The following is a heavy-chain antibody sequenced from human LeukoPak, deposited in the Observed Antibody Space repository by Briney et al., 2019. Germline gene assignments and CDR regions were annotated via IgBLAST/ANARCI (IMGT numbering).Heavy chain of an antibody. V-gene: IGHV4-39*01. CDR2: IYYSGST. Sequence: GSLRLSCAASGFTFSSYSMNWIRQPPGKGLEWIGSIYYSGSTYYNPSLKSRVTISVDTSKNQFSLKLSSVTAADTAVYYCARTLGYCSSTSCYRVRFDPWGQGTLVTVSS. J-gene: IGHJ5*02. CDR3: ARTLGYCSSTSCYRVRFDP. D-gene: IGHD2-2*01. CDR1: GFTFSSYS.